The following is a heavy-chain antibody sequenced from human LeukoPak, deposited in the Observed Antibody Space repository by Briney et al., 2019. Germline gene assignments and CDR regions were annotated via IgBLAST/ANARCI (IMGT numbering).Heavy chain of an antibody. V-gene: IGHV4-34*01. Sequence: SETLSLTCAAYGGSFSGYYWSRIRQPPGKGLEWIGEINHSGSTNYNPSLKSRVTISVDTSKNQFSLRLSSVTAADTAVFYCASLRVPGYFDYWGQGTLVTVSS. J-gene: IGHJ4*03. CDR2: INHSGST. D-gene: IGHD3-16*01. CDR3: ASLRVPGYFDY. CDR1: GGSFSGYY.